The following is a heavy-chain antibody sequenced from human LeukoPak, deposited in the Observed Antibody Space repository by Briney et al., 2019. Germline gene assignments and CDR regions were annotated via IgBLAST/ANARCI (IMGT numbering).Heavy chain of an antibody. J-gene: IGHJ5*02. CDR3: AKDPTRITIFGVVTPDWFDP. D-gene: IGHD3-3*01. CDR2: IFGGGDDT. CDR1: GFSFSSYT. Sequence: GGSLRLSCAASGFSFSSYTMGWVRQAPGKGLQWVSAIFGGGDDTFYADSVKGRFTISRDNSKNTLYLQMNSLRAEDTAVYYCAKDPTRITIFGVVTPDWFDPWGQGTLVTVSS. V-gene: IGHV3-23*01.